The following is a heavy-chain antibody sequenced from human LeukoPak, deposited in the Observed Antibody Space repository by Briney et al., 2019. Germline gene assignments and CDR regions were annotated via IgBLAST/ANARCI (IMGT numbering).Heavy chain of an antibody. CDR1: GFTVSSNY. Sequence: GGSLRLSCAASGFTVSSNYMSWVRQAPGKGLEWVSVIYSGGSTYYADSVKGRFTISRDNSKNTLYLQMNSLRAEDTAVYYCAKEARRGGKYYFDYWGQGTLVTVSS. D-gene: IGHD3-16*01. J-gene: IGHJ4*02. CDR3: AKEARRGGKYYFDY. V-gene: IGHV3-53*01. CDR2: IYSGGST.